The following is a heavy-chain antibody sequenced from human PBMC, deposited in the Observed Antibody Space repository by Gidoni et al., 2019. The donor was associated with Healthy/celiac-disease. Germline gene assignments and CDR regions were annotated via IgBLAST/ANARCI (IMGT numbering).Heavy chain of an antibody. Sequence: QLQLQESGPGLVKPSEPLSLTCPVPGRSISSSSYYWGWIRQPPGKGLGWIGGIYYSGSTYYNPSLKSRVTISVDTSKNQFSLKVSSVTAADTAVYYCARDRGNSLVWTDGFDYWGQGTLVTVSS. D-gene: IGHD2-21*02. CDR1: GRSISSSSYY. CDR2: IYYSGST. J-gene: IGHJ4*02. V-gene: IGHV4-39*07. CDR3: ARDRGNSLVWTDGFDY.